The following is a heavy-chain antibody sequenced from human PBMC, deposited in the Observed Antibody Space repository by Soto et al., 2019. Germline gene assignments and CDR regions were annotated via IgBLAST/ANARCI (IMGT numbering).Heavy chain of an antibody. CDR2: IVNSGTT. V-gene: IGHV4-31*03. CDR1: GVSIGSDPHY. J-gene: IGHJ4*02. Sequence: SETLSLTCNVSGVSIGSDPHYWSWIRQQSGKGLEWIGYIVNSGTTFYNPSLKSRVSFFLDTSKSQFSLKLDSMTAEDTAVYYCARPYDSSGSYLPFDYWGQGTLVTVSS. D-gene: IGHD3-22*01. CDR3: ARPYDSSGSYLPFDY.